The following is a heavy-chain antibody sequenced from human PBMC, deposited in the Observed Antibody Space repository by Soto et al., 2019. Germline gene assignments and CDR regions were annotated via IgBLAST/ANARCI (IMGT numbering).Heavy chain of an antibody. CDR2: IYPGDSDT. D-gene: IGHD3-22*01. V-gene: IGHV5-51*01. Sequence: GESLKISCKGSGYSFTSYWIGWVRQMPGKGLEWMGIIYPGDSDTRYSPSFQGQVTISADKSISTAYLQWSSLKASDTAMYYCATDMYYYDSSGYYSPWVQGTLVTVSS. CDR3: ATDMYYYDSSGYYSP. CDR1: GYSFTSYW. J-gene: IGHJ4*03.